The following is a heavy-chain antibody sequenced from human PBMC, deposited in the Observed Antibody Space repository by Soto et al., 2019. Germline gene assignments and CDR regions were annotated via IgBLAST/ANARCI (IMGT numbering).Heavy chain of an antibody. CDR3: AREIMPLTNDWYFDL. CDR1: GGSISGGVHS. CDR2: IFDSGST. V-gene: IGHV4-30-4*01. Sequence: QVQLQESGPGLVKPSETLSLTCTVSGGSISGGVHSWSWIRQPPGKVLEWIGHIFDSGSTYYNPSIKSRLTISVDTSKNQFSLRLSSVTAADTAVYYCAREIMPLTNDWYFDLWGRGTLVTVSS. J-gene: IGHJ2*01. D-gene: IGHD2-8*01.